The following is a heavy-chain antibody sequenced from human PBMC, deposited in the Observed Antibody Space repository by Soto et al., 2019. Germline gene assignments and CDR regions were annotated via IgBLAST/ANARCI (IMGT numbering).Heavy chain of an antibody. V-gene: IGHV3-15*01. CDR2: IKSKTDGETT. CDR1: GFTFSNAW. D-gene: IGHD3-10*01. Sequence: EVQLVESGGGLVKPGGSLRLSCVVSGFTFSNAWMSWVRQAPGKGLEWVGGIKSKTDGETTEYAVPVKGRFIISRDDSKNTLYLQMNSVKTEDTAVYYCATPSGSWLDPWGQGTLVTVSS. CDR3: ATPSGSWLDP. J-gene: IGHJ5*02.